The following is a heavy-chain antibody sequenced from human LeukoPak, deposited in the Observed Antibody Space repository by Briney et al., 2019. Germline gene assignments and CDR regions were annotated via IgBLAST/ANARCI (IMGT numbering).Heavy chain of an antibody. Sequence: GGSLRLSCTASGFTFSTYWMSWVRQAPGKGLEWVANTREDESEKYYVDSVKGRFTISRDNAKNSLFLQMDSPRADDTAVYYCARGEVATTYYYGMDVWGQGTTVTVSS. J-gene: IGHJ6*02. CDR3: ARGEVATTYYYGMDV. V-gene: IGHV3-7*01. D-gene: IGHD5-12*01. CDR2: TREDESEK. CDR1: GFTFSTYW.